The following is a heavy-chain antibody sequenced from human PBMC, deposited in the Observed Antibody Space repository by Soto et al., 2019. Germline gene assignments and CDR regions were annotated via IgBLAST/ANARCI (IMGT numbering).Heavy chain of an antibody. J-gene: IGHJ4*02. CDR3: ARQIYDSDTGPNFQYYFDS. CDR2: IDPSDSQT. V-gene: IGHV5-10-1*01. D-gene: IGHD3-22*01. CDR1: GYSCAVYC. Sequence: PGESLKISCNGSGYSCAVYCITWVLQKPGKGLEWMGRIDPSDSQTYYSPSFRGHVTISVTKSITTVFLQWSSLRASDTAMYYCARQIYDSDTGPNFQYYFDSWGQGTPVTVSS.